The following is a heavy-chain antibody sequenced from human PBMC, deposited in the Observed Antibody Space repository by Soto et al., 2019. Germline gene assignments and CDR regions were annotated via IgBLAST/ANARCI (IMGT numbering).Heavy chain of an antibody. CDR1: GITFSNAW. D-gene: IGHD6-6*01. CDR3: TTGRYSSSLYFDS. Sequence: EVQLVESGGGLVKPGGSLRVSCAASGITFSNAWMTWVRQAPGKGLEWVGRIKSKIDGGTTDYGVPVKGRFTISRDDSKNTLYLQMNSLKTEDTAVYYCTTGRYSSSLYFDSWGQGTPVTVSS. CDR2: IKSKIDGGTT. V-gene: IGHV3-15*01. J-gene: IGHJ4*02.